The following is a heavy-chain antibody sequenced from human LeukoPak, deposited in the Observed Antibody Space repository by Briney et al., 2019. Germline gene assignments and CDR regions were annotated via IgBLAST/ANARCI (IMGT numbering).Heavy chain of an antibody. D-gene: IGHD5-18*01. CDR3: ARWGYSYGYSEGYYYYYMDV. CDR2: ISSSSSYI. V-gene: IGHV3-21*04. CDR1: GITFNSYT. Sequence: GGSLRLSCAASGITFNSYTMNWVRQAPGKGLEWVSSISSSSSYIYYAASVKGRFTISRDNAKNSLYLQMDSLRAEDTALYYCARWGYSYGYSEGYYYYYMDVWGKGTTVTVSS. J-gene: IGHJ6*03.